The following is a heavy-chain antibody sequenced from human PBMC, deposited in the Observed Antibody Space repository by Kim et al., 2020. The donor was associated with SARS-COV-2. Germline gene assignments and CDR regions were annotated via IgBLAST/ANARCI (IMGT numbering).Heavy chain of an antibody. Sequence: NGGRTFYADTVKGRFTISRDNSKNTLSLQMSSLRTDDTAVYYCVKQMDYWGQGTQVTVSS. CDR2: NGGRT. V-gene: IGHV3-64D*06. J-gene: IGHJ4*02. CDR3: VKQMDY.